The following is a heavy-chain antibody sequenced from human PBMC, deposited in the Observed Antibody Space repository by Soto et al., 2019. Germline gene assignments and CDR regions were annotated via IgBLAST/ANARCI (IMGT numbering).Heavy chain of an antibody. D-gene: IGHD2-15*01. Sequence: ASVKVSCKASGYTFTSYYMHWVRQAPGQGLEWMGIINPSGGSTSYAQKFQGRVTMTRDTSTSTVYMELSSLRSEDTAVYYCARSADIVVVVAASGLFDYWGQGTLVTVSS. J-gene: IGHJ4*02. CDR2: INPSGGST. CDR3: ARSADIVVVVAASGLFDY. V-gene: IGHV1-46*01. CDR1: GYTFTSYY.